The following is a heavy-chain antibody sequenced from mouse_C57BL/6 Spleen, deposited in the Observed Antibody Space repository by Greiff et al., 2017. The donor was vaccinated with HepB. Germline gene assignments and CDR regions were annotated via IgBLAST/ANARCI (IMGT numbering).Heavy chain of an antibody. CDR3: ARDRLYSYDFDY. CDR1: GFTFSDFY. Sequence: EVLLVESGGGLVQSGRSLRLSCATSGFTFSDFYMEWVRQAPGKGLEWIAASRNKADDYTSEYSVSVKGRFIVSRDTSQSILYLQMNALGAEDTAIYCCARDRLYSYDFDYWGQGTTLTVSS. D-gene: IGHD3-2*02. CDR2: SRNKADDYTS. J-gene: IGHJ2*01. V-gene: IGHV7-1*01.